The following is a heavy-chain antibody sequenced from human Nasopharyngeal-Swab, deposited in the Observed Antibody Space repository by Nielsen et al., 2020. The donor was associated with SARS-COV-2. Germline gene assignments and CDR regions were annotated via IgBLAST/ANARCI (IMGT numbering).Heavy chain of an antibody. CDR2: INPSGGST. CDR3: ARSIAAAGKGGSFDY. Sequence: ASVKVSCKASGYTFTSYYMHWVRHAPGQGLEWMGIINPSGGSTSYAQKFQGRVTMTRDTSTSTVYMELSSLRSEDTAAYYCARSIAAAGKGGSFDYWGQGTLVTVSS. CDR1: GYTFTSYY. J-gene: IGHJ4*02. D-gene: IGHD6-13*01. V-gene: IGHV1-46*01.